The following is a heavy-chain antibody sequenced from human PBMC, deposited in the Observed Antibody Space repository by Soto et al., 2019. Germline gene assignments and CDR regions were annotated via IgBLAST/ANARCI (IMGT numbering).Heavy chain of an antibody. CDR2: IYPSDSDT. V-gene: IGHV5-51*01. D-gene: IGHD3-3*01. J-gene: IGHJ4*02. Sequence: GESLKISCKGSGYNFAGYWIAWVRQMPGKGLESMGIIYPSDSDTRYRPSFQGQVTISADKSISSAYLQWSSLRASDTAMYYCARGGVSTRTFDYWGQGTPVTVSS. CDR1: GYNFAGYW. CDR3: ARGGVSTRTFDY.